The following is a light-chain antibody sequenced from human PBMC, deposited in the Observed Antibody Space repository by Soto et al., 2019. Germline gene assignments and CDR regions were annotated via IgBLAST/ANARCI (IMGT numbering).Light chain of an antibody. Sequence: EIWLTQSPGTLSLSPGERATLSCMASQSVSSSYLAWYQQKPGQAPRLLIYGASSRATGIPDRFSGSGSGTDFTLTISRLEPEDFAVYYCQQDGSSPSFGHGTKREIK. CDR3: QQDGSSPS. V-gene: IGKV3-20*01. CDR2: GAS. J-gene: IGKJ2*01. CDR1: QSVSSSY.